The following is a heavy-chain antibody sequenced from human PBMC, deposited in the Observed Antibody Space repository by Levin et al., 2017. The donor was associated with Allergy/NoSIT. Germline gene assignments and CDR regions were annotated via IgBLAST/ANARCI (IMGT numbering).Heavy chain of an antibody. CDR3: AHRRPFLEWVNWFDP. Sequence: SGPTLVKPTQTLTLTCTFSGFSLSTSGVGVGWIRQPPGKALEWLALIYWNDDKRYSPSLKSRLTITKDTSKNQVVLTMTNMDPVDTATYYCAHRRPFLEWVNWFDPWGQGTLVTVSS. J-gene: IGHJ5*02. CDR1: GFSLSTSGVG. D-gene: IGHD3-3*02. CDR2: IYWNDDK. V-gene: IGHV2-5*01.